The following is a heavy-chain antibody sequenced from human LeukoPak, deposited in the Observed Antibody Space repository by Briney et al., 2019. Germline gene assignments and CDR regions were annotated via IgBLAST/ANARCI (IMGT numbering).Heavy chain of an antibody. V-gene: IGHV4-39*07. J-gene: IGHJ6*03. CDR3: ARDSSSSNYYYMDV. CDR2: IFYSGST. D-gene: IGHD6-13*01. Sequence: SETLSLTCTVSSGSISTSNYYWGWVRQPPGKALEWIGNIFYSGSTYYSPSLKSRVTISVDTSKNQFSLKLSSVTAADTAVYYCARDSSSSNYYYMDVWGKGTTVTVSS. CDR1: SGSISTSNYY.